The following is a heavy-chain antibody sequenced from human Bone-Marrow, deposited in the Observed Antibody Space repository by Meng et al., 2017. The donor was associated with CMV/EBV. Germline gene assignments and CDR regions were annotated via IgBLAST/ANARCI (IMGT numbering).Heavy chain of an antibody. V-gene: IGHV6-1*01. CDR3: ARDQRFLEWLSFDY. Sequence: SQTLPLPCAISGDSVSSNSAAWNWIRQSPSRGLEWLGRTYYRSKWYNDYAVSVKSRITINPDTSKNQFSLQLNSVTPEDTAVYYCARDQRFLEWLSFDYWGQGTLVTVSS. CDR2: TYYRSKWYN. CDR1: GDSVSSNSAA. J-gene: IGHJ4*02. D-gene: IGHD3-3*01.